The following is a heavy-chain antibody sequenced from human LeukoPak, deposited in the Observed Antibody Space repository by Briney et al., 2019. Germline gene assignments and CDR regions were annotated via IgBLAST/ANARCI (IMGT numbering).Heavy chain of an antibody. CDR3: ARGEWDSSSYNWFDP. CDR1: AGSINSYY. CDR2: IYTGGST. Sequence: SETLSLNCTVSAGSINSYYWSWIRQPPGKGLEWFGYIYTGGSTNYNPSLKRRVTIAVDTSKNQFSLKLSSVTAADTAVYYCARGEWDSSSYNWFDPWGQGTLDTVSS. J-gene: IGHJ5*02. V-gene: IGHV4-4*09. D-gene: IGHD6-13*01.